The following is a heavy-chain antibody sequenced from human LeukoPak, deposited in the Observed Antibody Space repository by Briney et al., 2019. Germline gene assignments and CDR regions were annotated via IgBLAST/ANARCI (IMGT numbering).Heavy chain of an antibody. Sequence: SETLSLTCTVSGGSVSRASYYWTWIRQPPGKGLEWIGSIYYSGSTYYNLSLKSRVTISVDTSKNQFSLKLSSVTAADTAVYYCARRGVQGGFDYWGQGTLVTVSS. CDR3: ARRGVQGGFDY. CDR1: GGSVSRASYY. V-gene: IGHV4-39*01. CDR2: IYYSGST. J-gene: IGHJ4*02. D-gene: IGHD3-10*01.